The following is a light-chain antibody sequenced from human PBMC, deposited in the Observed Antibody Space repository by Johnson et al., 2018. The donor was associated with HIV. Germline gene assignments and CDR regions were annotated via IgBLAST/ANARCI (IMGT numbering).Light chain of an antibody. CDR1: SSNVGNNV. CDR2: EDN. CDR3: GTWASSLSAGV. V-gene: IGLV1-51*02. J-gene: IGLJ1*01. Sequence: QSVLTQPPSVSAAPGQKVTISCSGSSSNVGNNVVSWYQQLPGTAPKVLIYEDNKRHSGIPDRFSGSKSATSATLGITGLQTGDEADYYCGTWASSLSAGVFGTGTNVTVL.